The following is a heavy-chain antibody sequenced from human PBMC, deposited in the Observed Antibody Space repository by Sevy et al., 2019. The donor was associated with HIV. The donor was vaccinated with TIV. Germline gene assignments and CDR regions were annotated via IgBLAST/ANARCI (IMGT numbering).Heavy chain of an antibody. CDR1: GASISSSGYY. CDR3: AGPTLTYSSGWTYYDY. Sequence: SETLSLTCSVSGASISSSGYYWGWIRQPPGKGLEWIASIRYSGSTFYNPSLRSRVTISADTSKNQFSLKLNSVTAADTATYYCAGPTLTYSSGWTYYDYWCQGTVVTVSS. CDR2: IRYSGST. D-gene: IGHD6-19*01. V-gene: IGHV4-39*01. J-gene: IGHJ4*02.